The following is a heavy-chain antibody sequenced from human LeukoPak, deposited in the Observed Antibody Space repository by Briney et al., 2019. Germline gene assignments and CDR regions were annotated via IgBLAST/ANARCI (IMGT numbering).Heavy chain of an antibody. D-gene: IGHD1-1*01. CDR1: GFTFDDYT. CDR2: ISWDGGST. Sequence: GGSLRLSCAASGFTFDDYTMHWVRQAPGKGLEWVSLISWDGGSTYYADSVKGRFTISRDNSRNSLYLQMNSLRAKDTALYYCAKEATDSATIDYWGQGTLVTVSS. CDR3: AKEATDSATIDY. V-gene: IGHV3-43*01. J-gene: IGHJ4*02.